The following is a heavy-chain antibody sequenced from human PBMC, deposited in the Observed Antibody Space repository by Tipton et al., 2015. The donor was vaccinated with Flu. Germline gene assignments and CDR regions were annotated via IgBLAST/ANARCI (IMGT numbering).Heavy chain of an antibody. J-gene: IGHJ3*02. CDR3: ARAHPTGSLGAFDI. CDR1: GDSIGSRYF. CDR2: IYHSGST. V-gene: IGHV4-38-2*02. Sequence: TLSLTCSVSGDSIGSRYFWGWIRQPPGKGLEWIGSIYHSGSTYYNPSLKSRVTISVDTSKNQFSLKLSSVTAADTAVYYCARAHPTGSLGAFDIWGQGTMVTVSS. D-gene: IGHD3-10*01.